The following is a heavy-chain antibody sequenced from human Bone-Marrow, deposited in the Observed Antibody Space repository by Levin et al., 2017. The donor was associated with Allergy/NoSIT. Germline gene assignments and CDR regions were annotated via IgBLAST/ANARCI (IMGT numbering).Heavy chain of an antibody. CDR1: GFTFSSYG. Sequence: GESLKISCAASGFTFSSYGMHWVRQAPGKGLEWVAVISYDGSNKYYADSVKGRFTISRDNSKNTLYLQMNSLRAEDTAVYYCAKGSQVVATMGPVDYWGQGTLVTVSS. V-gene: IGHV3-30*18. CDR3: AKGSQVVATMGPVDY. J-gene: IGHJ4*02. D-gene: IGHD5-12*01. CDR2: ISYDGSNK.